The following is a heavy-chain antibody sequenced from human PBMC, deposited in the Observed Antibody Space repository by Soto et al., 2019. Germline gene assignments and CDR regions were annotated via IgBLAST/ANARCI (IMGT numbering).Heavy chain of an antibody. CDR2: ISAYNGNT. J-gene: IGHJ4*02. CDR1: GYTFTSYG. Sequence: ASVKVSCKASGYTFTSYGISWVRQAPGQGLEWMGWISAYNGNTNYAQKLQGRVTMTTDTSTSTAYTELRSLRSDYTAVYYCARSLLSYASSGYSAYWGQGTLATAPQ. CDR3: ARSLLSYASSGYSAY. V-gene: IGHV1-18*04. D-gene: IGHD3-22*01.